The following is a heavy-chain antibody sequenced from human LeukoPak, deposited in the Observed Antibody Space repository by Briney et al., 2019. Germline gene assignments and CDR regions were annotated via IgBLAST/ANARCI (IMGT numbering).Heavy chain of an antibody. V-gene: IGHV3-74*01. CDR3: ARGDGLRYFDWLSTNDAFDI. CDR2: INSDGSST. Sequence: GGSLRLSCAASGFTFSSYWMHWVRQAPGKGLVWVSRINSDGSSTSYADSVKGRFTISRDNAKNTLYLQMNSLRAEDTAVYYCARGDGLRYFDWLSTNDAFDIWGQGTMVTVSS. J-gene: IGHJ3*02. CDR1: GFTFSSYW. D-gene: IGHD3-9*01.